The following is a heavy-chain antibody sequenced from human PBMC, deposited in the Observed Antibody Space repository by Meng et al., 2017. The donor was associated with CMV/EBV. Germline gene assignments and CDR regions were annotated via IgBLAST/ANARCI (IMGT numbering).Heavy chain of an antibody. CDR3: ARSPYGSGSYYGSYYYYGMDV. J-gene: IGHJ6*02. CDR2: INPNSGGT. V-gene: IGHV1-2*02. CDR1: GYTFTGYY. Sequence: ASVKVSCKASGYTFTGYYMHWVRQAPGQGLEWMGWINPNSGGTNYAQKFQGRVTMTRDTSISTAYMELSRLRSDDTAVYYCARSPYGSGSYYGSYYYYGMDVWGQGTTVTVSS. D-gene: IGHD3-10*01.